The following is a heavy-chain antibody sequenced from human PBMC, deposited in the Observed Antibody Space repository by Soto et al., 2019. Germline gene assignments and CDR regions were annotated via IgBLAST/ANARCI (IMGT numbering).Heavy chain of an antibody. CDR2: IKQDGSEK. CDR1: GFTFSSYW. J-gene: IGHJ6*02. D-gene: IGHD6-13*01. Sequence: GGSLRLSCAASGFTFSSYWMSWVRQAPGKGLEWVANIKQDGSEKYYVDSVKGRFTISRDNAKNSLYLQMNSLRAEDTAVYYCARVRSSSWAGMDVWGQGTTVTVSS. V-gene: IGHV3-7*01. CDR3: ARVRSSSWAGMDV.